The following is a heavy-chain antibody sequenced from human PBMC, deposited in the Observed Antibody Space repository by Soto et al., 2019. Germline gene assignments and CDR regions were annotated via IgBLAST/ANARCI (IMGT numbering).Heavy chain of an antibody. CDR2: ISSNSAYI. CDR3: TRDASRDSSARSWFDP. V-gene: IGHV3-21*01. CDR1: GFTFRSFT. J-gene: IGHJ5*02. D-gene: IGHD6-13*01. Sequence: GGSLRLSCAASGFTFRSFTMNWVRQAPGKGLEWVSTISSNSAYIYYTDALRGRFTISRDNAKNSLHLQMNSLRAEDTAVYYCTRDASRDSSARSWFDPWGPGTLVTSPQ.